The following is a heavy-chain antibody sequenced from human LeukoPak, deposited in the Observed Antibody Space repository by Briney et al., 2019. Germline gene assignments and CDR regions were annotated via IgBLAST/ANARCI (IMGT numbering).Heavy chain of an antibody. J-gene: IGHJ4*02. CDR3: ARDGYRGAGYFDY. D-gene: IGHD5-18*01. CDR1: GGSISSYY. Sequence: SETLSLTCTVSGGSISSYYWSWIRQPPGKGLEWIGYIYYSGSTNYNPSLKSRVTISVDTSKNQFSLKLSSVTAADTAVYYCARDGYRGAGYFDYWGQGALVTVSS. CDR2: IYYSGST. V-gene: IGHV4-59*01.